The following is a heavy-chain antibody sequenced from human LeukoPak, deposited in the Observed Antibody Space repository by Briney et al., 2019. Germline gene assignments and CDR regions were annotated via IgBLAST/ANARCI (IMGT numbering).Heavy chain of an antibody. CDR2: IDPSDSYT. CDR1: GHGLSTHY. J-gene: IGHJ4*02. CDR3: ARRPGGVLADTDFFES. V-gene: IGHV5-10-1*01. D-gene: IGHD3-16*01. Sequence: GESLKISCQDSGHGLSTHYINWVRQMPGKGLEWMGRIDPSDSYTNYNPYFQGHVTFTADKSTNTAYLQWTSLKASDTAIYYCARRPGGVLADTDFFESWGQGTLVTVSS.